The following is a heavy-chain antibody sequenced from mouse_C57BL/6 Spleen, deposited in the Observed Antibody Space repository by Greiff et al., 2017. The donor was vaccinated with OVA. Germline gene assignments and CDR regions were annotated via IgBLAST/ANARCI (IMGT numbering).Heavy chain of an antibody. D-gene: IGHD3-2*02. J-gene: IGHJ2*01. Sequence: QVQLQQPGAELVRPGSSVKLSCKASGYTFTSYWMHWVKQRPIQGLEWIGNIDPSDSETHYNQKFKDKATLTVDKSSSTAYMQRSSLTSEDSAVYYCASDSSGYFDYWGQGTTLTVSS. CDR2: IDPSDSET. CDR3: ASDSSGYFDY. CDR1: GYTFTSYW. V-gene: IGHV1-52*01.